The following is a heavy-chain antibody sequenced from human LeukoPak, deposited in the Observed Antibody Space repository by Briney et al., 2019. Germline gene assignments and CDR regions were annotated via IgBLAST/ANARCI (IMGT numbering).Heavy chain of an antibody. CDR3: ARGYYYDSSGYFGIFDY. CDR2: INPNSGGT. J-gene: IGHJ4*02. V-gene: IGHV1-2*06. CDR1: GYTFTGYY. D-gene: IGHD3-22*01. Sequence: EASVKVSCKASGYTFTGYYMHWVRQAPGQGLEWMGRINPNSGGTNYAQKFQGRVTMTRDTSISTAYMELSRLSSDDTAVYYCARGYYYDSSGYFGIFDYWGQGTLVTVSS.